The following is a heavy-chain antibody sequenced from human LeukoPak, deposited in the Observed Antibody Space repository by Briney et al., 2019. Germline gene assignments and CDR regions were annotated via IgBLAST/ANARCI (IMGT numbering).Heavy chain of an antibody. CDR1: GDTVSSNSAA. CDR3: ARAVAGTYS. V-gene: IGHV6-1*01. CDR2: TYYRSQWYY. Sequence: SQTLSLTCVISGDTVSSNSAAWHWIRQSPARGLEWLGRTYYRSQWYYDYAVSVKSRVTINPDTSKNQFSLQLSSVTPEDTAVYFCARAVAGTYSWGPGTLVTVSS. J-gene: IGHJ4*02. D-gene: IGHD6-19*01.